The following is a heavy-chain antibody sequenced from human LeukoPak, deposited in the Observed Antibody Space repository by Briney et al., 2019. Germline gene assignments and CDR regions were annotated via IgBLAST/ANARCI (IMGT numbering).Heavy chain of an antibody. CDR1: GYTFTGYY. CDR2: INPNSGGT. V-gene: IGHV1-2*02. CDR3: ARGWRVGAIWSVNY. D-gene: IGHD1-26*01. J-gene: IGHJ4*02. Sequence: ASVPVSCKASGYTFTGYYMHWVRQAPGQALEGMGWINPNSGGTNYAQNFQGRVTMTKDTSISTAYMELSRLSSDDTAVYYCARGWRVGAIWSVNYWGQGTLVTVAS.